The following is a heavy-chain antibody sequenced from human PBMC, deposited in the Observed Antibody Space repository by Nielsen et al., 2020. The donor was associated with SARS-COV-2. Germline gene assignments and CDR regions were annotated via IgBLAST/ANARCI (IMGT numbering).Heavy chain of an antibody. J-gene: IGHJ4*02. D-gene: IGHD3-9*01. CDR1: GFTFSDYY. V-gene: IGHV3-11*03. Sequence: GESLKISCAASGFTFSDYYMSWIRQAPGKGLEWVSYISSSSYTNYADSVKGRFTISRDNAKNSLYLQMNSLRAEDTAVYYCARPLRYFDLLVNDWGQGTLVTVSS. CDR2: ISSSSYT. CDR3: ARPLRYFDLLVND.